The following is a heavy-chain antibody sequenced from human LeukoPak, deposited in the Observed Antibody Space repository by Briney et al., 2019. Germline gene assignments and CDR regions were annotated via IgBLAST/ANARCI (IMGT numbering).Heavy chain of an antibody. V-gene: IGHV1-18*01. CDR3: ARDTYYYDSSGYSYWYFDL. CDR2: ISAYNGNT. CDR1: GYTFTSYG. Sequence: ASVKVSCKASGYTFTSYGISWVRQAPGQGLEWMGWISAYNGNTNYAQKLQGRVTMTTDISTSTAYMELRSLRSDDTAVYYCARDTYYYDSSGYSYWYFDLWGRGTLVTVSS. J-gene: IGHJ2*01. D-gene: IGHD3-22*01.